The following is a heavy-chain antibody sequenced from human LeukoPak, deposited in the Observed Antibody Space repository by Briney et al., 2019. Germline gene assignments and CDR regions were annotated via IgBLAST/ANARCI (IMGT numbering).Heavy chain of an antibody. CDR3: ARDAAAAGPFDY. V-gene: IGHV1-18*01. CDR1: GGTFSSYA. D-gene: IGHD6-13*01. Sequence: ASVKVSCKASGGTFSSYAISWVRQAPGQGLEWMGWISTYNGHTYYAQKLQGRVTMTTDTSTSTAYMELRSLRSDDTAVYYCARDAAAAGPFDYWGQGTVVTVSS. J-gene: IGHJ4*02. CDR2: ISTYNGHT.